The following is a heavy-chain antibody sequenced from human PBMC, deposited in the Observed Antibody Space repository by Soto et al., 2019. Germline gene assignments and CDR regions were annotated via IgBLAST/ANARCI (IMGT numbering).Heavy chain of an antibody. J-gene: IGHJ6*02. D-gene: IGHD2-2*02. CDR3: AKDRMNQQLYGSYYGMDV. CDR1: GFSFSAYA. V-gene: IGHV3-30*18. CDR2: ISYDGSNT. Sequence: QVQLVESGGGVVQPGRSLRLSCAASGFSFSAYAMHWVRQAPGKGLEWVAVISYDGSNTYYADSVKGRFTISRDNSKNTLYLQVNSLRAEDTAVYYCAKDRMNQQLYGSYYGMDVWGQGTTVTVSS.